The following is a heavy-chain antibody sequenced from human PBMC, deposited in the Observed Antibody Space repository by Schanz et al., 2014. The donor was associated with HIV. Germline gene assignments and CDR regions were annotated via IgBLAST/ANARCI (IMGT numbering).Heavy chain of an antibody. D-gene: IGHD6-6*01. CDR2: IWYDGSNK. J-gene: IGHJ6*02. Sequence: VKLVESGGGVVQPGRSLRLSCAASGFTFTSFGMHWVRQAPGKGLDWVAVIWYDGSNKYYADSVKGRFTISRDNSKKALYLQMNSLRVEDTAVYYCASTVYPYTGSSDYYYGMDVWGQGTTVTVSS. V-gene: IGHV3-33*01. CDR3: ASTVYPYTGSSDYYYGMDV. CDR1: GFTFTSFG.